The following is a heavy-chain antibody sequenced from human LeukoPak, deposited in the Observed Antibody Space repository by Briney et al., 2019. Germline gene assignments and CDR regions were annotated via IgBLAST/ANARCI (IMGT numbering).Heavy chain of an antibody. CDR1: GGSFSGYY. CDR3: ARVVSDIVVVPAARVYGMDV. J-gene: IGHJ6*02. V-gene: IGHV4-34*01. Sequence: KPSETLSLTCAVYGGSFSGYYWSWIRQPPGKGLEWIGEINHSGSTNYNPSLKSRVTISVDTSKNQFSLKLSSVTAADTAVYYCARVVSDIVVVPAARVYGMDVWGQGPTVTVSS. CDR2: INHSGST. D-gene: IGHD2-2*01.